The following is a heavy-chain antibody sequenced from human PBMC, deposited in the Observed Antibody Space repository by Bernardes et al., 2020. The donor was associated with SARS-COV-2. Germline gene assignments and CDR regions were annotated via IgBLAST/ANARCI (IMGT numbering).Heavy chain of an antibody. D-gene: IGHD3-9*01. CDR3: ASPRYGH. J-gene: IGHJ4*01. V-gene: IGHV3-7*03. CDR1: GFLGFVFSGNW. CDR2: IKEDGSAK. Sequence: GGYLRLSCEVSGFLGFVFSGNWMSLVRQAPGKGLPWVANIKEDGSAKYYVDSVKGRFTISKDNAKNTLSLQMNSLRVEDSAVYYCASPRYGHWGHGTLVTVSS.